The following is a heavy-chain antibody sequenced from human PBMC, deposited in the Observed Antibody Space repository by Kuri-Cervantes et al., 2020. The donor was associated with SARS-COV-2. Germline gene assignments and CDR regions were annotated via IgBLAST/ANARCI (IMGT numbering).Heavy chain of an antibody. CDR1: GFTFDEYG. J-gene: IGHJ4*02. V-gene: IGHV3-20*01. CDR3: ARYPGYDSSGYHDY. D-gene: IGHD3-22*01. Sequence: GESLKISCAASGFTFDEYGMSWVRQAPGKGLEWVSGINWNGGSTGYADSVKGRFTISRDNAKNSLYLQMNSLRAEDTALYHCARYPGYDSSGYHDYWGQGTLVTVSS. CDR2: INWNGGST.